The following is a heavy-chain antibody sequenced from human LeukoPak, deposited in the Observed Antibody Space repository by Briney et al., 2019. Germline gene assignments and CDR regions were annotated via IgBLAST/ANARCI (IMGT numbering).Heavy chain of an antibody. Sequence: GGSLRLSCAASGFTFSSYAVSWVRQAPGKGLEWVSAISGSGGSTYYADSVKGRFTISRDNSKNTLYLQMNSLRAEDTAVYYCAKDRGTAMVPYYFDYWGQGTLVTVSS. D-gene: IGHD5-18*01. CDR1: GFTFSSYA. J-gene: IGHJ4*02. V-gene: IGHV3-23*01. CDR2: ISGSGGST. CDR3: AKDRGTAMVPYYFDY.